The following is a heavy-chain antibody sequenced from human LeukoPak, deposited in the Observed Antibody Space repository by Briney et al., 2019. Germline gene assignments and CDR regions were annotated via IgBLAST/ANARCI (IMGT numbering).Heavy chain of an antibody. J-gene: IGHJ4*02. Sequence: GGSLRLSCAASGFTFSSYSMNWVRQAPGKGLELVSAINGGGVITHYADSVKGRFTISRDNSKNTLYLQMNRLRAEDTAVYYCVKDEPGSSWYRWGQGALVTVSS. CDR2: INGGGVIT. V-gene: IGHV3-23*01. CDR1: GFTFSSYS. D-gene: IGHD6-13*01. CDR3: VKDEPGSSWYR.